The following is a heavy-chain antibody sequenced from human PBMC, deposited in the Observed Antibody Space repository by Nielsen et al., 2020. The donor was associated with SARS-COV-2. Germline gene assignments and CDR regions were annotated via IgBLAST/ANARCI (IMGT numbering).Heavy chain of an antibody. CDR2: IYHSGST. Sequence: LRRTLSLTCAVSGGSISSSNWWSWVRQPPGKGLEWIGEIYHSGSTNYNPSLKSRVTISVDKSKNQFSLKLSSVTAADTAVYYCARDLLGAAYYDILTGYSDWFDPWGQGTLVTVSS. CDR1: GGSISSSNW. D-gene: IGHD3-9*01. J-gene: IGHJ5*02. V-gene: IGHV4-4*02. CDR3: ARDLLGAAYYDILTGYSDWFDP.